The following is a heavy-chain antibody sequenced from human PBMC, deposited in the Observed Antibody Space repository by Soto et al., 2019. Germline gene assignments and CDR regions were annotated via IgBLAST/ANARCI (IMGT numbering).Heavy chain of an antibody. CDR1: GYTFTSYG. Sequence: QVQLVQSGAEVKKPGASVKVSCKASGYTFTSYGISWVRQAPGQGLEWMGWISAYNGNTNYAQKLQGRGTMTTDTSTSTAYMELRSLRSDDTAVYYCARDAEVYYVDEKRFDYWGQGTLVTVSS. CDR2: ISAYNGNT. V-gene: IGHV1-18*04. J-gene: IGHJ4*02. CDR3: ARDAEVYYVDEKRFDY. D-gene: IGHD2-8*01.